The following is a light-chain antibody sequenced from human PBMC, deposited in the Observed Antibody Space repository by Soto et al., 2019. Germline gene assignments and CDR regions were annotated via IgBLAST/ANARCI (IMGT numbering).Light chain of an antibody. Sequence: QSVLTQPASLSGSPGQSITISCTGTNSDVGAYNYVSWYQHHPGKAPKLIIYDVSDRPSGVSNRFSASKSGSTASLTISGLQAEDEADYYCSSYTSSNTEVFGTGTKVTVL. CDR3: SSYTSSNTEV. J-gene: IGLJ1*01. CDR2: DVS. V-gene: IGLV2-14*03. CDR1: NSDVGAYNY.